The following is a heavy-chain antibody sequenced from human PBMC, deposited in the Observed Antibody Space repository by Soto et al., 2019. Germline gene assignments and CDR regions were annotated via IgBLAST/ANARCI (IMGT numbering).Heavy chain of an antibody. J-gene: IGHJ4*02. CDR3: ANIIVGQWLVPGGY. V-gene: IGHV3-23*01. D-gene: IGHD6-19*01. Sequence: PGGSLRLSCVISGFASSMTWVRQAPGKGLEWVSGIGLAGGDTYYADSVRGRFTVSRDNSKSTLFLQMNSLRAEDTAVYYCANIIVGQWLVPGGYWGQGTLVTAPQ. CDR2: IGLAGGDT. CDR1: GFASS.